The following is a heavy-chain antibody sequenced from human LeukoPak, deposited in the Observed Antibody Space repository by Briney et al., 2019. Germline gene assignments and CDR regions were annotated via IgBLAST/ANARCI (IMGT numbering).Heavy chain of an antibody. J-gene: IGHJ4*02. Sequence: GGSLILSCAASGFTFSSYGMHWVRQAPGKGLEWVAVMSYAGRNTYYADSVKGRFTISRDNSKNTLYLQMNSLRVEDTAVYYCAKVQLERRELLPNFDYWGQGTLVTVSS. D-gene: IGHD1-1*01. CDR1: GFTFSSYG. CDR2: MSYAGRNT. V-gene: IGHV3-30*18. CDR3: AKVQLERRELLPNFDY.